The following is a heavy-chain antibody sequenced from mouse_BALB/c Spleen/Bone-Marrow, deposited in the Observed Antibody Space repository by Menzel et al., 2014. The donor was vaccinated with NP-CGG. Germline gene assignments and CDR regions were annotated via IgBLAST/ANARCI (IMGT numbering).Heavy chain of an antibody. CDR2: IYPGSGST. Sequence: LQQPGSELVRPGASVKLSCKASGYTFTSYWMHWVKQRHGQGLEWIGNIYPGSGSTNYDEKFKSKGTLTVDTSSSTAYMHLSSLTSEDSVVYYCTRGYYPYYYAMDYWGQGTSVTVSS. CDR1: GYTFTSYW. D-gene: IGHD2-3*01. J-gene: IGHJ4*01. CDR3: TRGYYPYYYAMDY. V-gene: IGHV1S22*01.